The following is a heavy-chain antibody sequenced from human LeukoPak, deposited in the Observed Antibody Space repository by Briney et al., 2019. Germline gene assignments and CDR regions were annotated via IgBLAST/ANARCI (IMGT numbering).Heavy chain of an antibody. V-gene: IGHV4-59*01. D-gene: IGHD6-6*01. Sequence: SETLSLTCTVSGGSISSYYWSWIRQPPAKGLEWIGYIYYSGSTNYNTSLKSRVTISVDTSKNQFSLKLSSVTAADTAVYYCARGGDGSSSPYYYYMDVWGKGTTVTVSS. J-gene: IGHJ6*03. CDR2: IYYSGST. CDR3: ARGGDGSSSPYYYYMDV. CDR1: GGSISSYY.